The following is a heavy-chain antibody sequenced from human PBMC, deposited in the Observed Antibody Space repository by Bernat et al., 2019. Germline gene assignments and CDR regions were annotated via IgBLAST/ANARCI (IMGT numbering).Heavy chain of an antibody. V-gene: IGHV3-74*01. J-gene: IGHJ6*02. D-gene: IGHD2-2*01. CDR3: ARDGEDIVVVPAAIYYYYGMDV. CDR1: GFTFSSYW. Sequence: EVQLVESGGGLVQPGGSLRLSCAASGFTFSSYWMHWVRQAPGKGLVWVSRINSDGSSTSYADSVKGRFTISRDNAKNTLYLQMNSLRAEDTAVYYCARDGEDIVVVPAAIYYYYGMDVWGQGTTVTVSS. CDR2: INSDGSST.